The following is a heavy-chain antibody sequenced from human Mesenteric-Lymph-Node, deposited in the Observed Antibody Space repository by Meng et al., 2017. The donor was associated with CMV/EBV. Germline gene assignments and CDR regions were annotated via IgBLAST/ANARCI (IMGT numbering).Heavy chain of an antibody. Sequence: GSLRLSCAASEFTFSIYSMNWVRQAPGKGLEWIGYTYHSGSTKYNASLKSRATVSVDTSKNQFSLKLSSVTAADTAVYYCARACRQVNNCYLDYWGQGTLVTVSS. CDR2: TYHSGST. J-gene: IGHJ4*02. D-gene: IGHD1-1*01. CDR1: EFTFSIYS. V-gene: IGHV4-59*01. CDR3: ARACRQVNNCYLDY.